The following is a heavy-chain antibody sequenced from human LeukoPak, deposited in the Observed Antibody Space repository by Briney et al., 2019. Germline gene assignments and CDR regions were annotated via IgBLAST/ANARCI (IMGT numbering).Heavy chain of an antibody. J-gene: IGHJ4*02. CDR1: GFAFKTYS. CDR3: AKDVFGGIDY. D-gene: IGHD3-10*01. V-gene: IGHV3-30*02. CDR2: IWPDGSNE. Sequence: PGGSLRLSCEAAGFAFKTYSMHWVRQAPGKGLEWVAAIWPDGSNEYYANSVKGRFFISRDNSKNTLYLQMNSLRTEDTAVYYCAKDVFGGIDYWGQGTLVTVSS.